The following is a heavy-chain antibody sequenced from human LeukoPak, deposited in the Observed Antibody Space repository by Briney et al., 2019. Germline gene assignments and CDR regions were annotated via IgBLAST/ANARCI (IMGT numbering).Heavy chain of an antibody. Sequence: GGSLRLSCAASGFTFHDYAMHWVRQVPGKGLEWVSGISWNSGSVLYADSVRGRFTISRDNAKHSLYLQMNSLRPEDMAFYYCAKGLGVASLIVDALDMWGQGRMVTV. V-gene: IGHV3-9*03. J-gene: IGHJ3*02. CDR3: AKGLGVASLIVDALDM. CDR1: GFTFHDYA. CDR2: ISWNSGSV. D-gene: IGHD3/OR15-3a*01.